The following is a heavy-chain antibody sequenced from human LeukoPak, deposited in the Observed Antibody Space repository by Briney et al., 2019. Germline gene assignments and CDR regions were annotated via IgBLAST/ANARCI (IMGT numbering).Heavy chain of an antibody. V-gene: IGHV3-48*04. CDR2: ISSSGSTI. D-gene: IGHD3-9*01. CDR1: GFTFSSYS. Sequence: GGSLRLSCAASGFTFSSYSMNWVRQAPGKGLEWVSYISSSGSTIYYADSVKGRFTISRDNAKNSLYLQMNSLRAEDTAVYYCATGYTDAFDIWGQGTMVTVSS. CDR3: ATGYTDAFDI. J-gene: IGHJ3*02.